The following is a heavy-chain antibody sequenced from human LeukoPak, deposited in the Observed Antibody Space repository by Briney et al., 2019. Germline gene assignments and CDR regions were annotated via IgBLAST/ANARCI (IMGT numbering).Heavy chain of an antibody. D-gene: IGHD3-10*01. CDR2: INPNSGGT. Sequence: GASVKVSCKASGYTFTDYYIHWVRQAPGQGLEWMGWINPNSGGTNYAQKFQGRVTMTRDTSISTAYMELSRLRSDDTAVYYCARWFGSRTSVDYWGQGTLVTVSS. V-gene: IGHV1-2*02. J-gene: IGHJ4*02. CDR3: ARWFGSRTSVDY. CDR1: GYTFTDYY.